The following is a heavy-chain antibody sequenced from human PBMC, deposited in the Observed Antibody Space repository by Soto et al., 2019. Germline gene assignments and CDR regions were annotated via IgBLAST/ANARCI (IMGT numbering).Heavy chain of an antibody. J-gene: IGHJ4*02. CDR2: IFYTGTT. Sequence: PSETLSLTCSVSGGSVSYNSYYWGWIRQPPGKGLEWVGGIFYTGTTYYNPSLKDRVSISVDTSKNSFSLNLTSVTAAETAVYFCARLVVVAPVANVWGQGALVTVYS. CDR3: ARLVVVAPVANV. V-gene: IGHV4-39*01. CDR1: GGSVSYNSYY. D-gene: IGHD2-21*01.